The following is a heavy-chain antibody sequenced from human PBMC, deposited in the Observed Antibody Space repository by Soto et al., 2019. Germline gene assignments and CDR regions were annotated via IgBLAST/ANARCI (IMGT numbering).Heavy chain of an antibody. V-gene: IGHV3-23*01. CDR3: ARGGYCSGGSCYSFHTFDI. J-gene: IGHJ3*02. CDR1: GFTFSSYA. D-gene: IGHD2-15*01. Sequence: GGSLRLSCAASGFTFSSYAMSWVRQAPGKGLEWVSTITATDGSTYCADSVKGRFTISRDNSKNTLPLQMNSLRAEDTAIYFCARGGYCSGGSCYSFHTFDIWGQGTMVTVSS. CDR2: ITATDGST.